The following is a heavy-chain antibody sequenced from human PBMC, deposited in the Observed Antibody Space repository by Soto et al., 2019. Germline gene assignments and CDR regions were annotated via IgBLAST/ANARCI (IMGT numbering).Heavy chain of an antibody. V-gene: IGHV1-69*01. D-gene: IGHD4-17*01. CDR2: IIPIFGTA. CDR1: GGTFISYA. CDR3: ARPKWTNDYVRGVFDY. J-gene: IGHJ4*02. Sequence: QVQLVQSGAAVKKPGSSVKVSCKASGGTFISYAISWVRQAPGQGLEWMGGIIPIFGTANYAQKFQGRVTITADEATSTAYMELSSLRSEDTAVYYCARPKWTNDYVRGVFDYWGQGTLVTVSS.